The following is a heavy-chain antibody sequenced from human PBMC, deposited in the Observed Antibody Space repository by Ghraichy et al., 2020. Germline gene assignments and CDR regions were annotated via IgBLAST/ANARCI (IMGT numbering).Heavy chain of an antibody. CDR3: ARLYDSSGPYYFDY. V-gene: IGHV1-2*04. CDR2: INPNSGGT. D-gene: IGHD3-22*01. CDR1: GYTFTGYY. Sequence: ASVKVSCKASGYTFTGYYMHWVRQAPGQGLEWMGWINPNSGGTNYAQKFQGWVTMTRDTSISTAYMELSRLRSDDTAVYYCARLYDSSGPYYFDYWGQGTLVTVSS. J-gene: IGHJ4*02.